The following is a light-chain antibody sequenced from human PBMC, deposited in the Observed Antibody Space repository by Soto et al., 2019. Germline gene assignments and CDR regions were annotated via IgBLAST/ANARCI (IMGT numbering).Light chain of an antibody. CDR3: QSDDSSLSGWV. CDR2: GNS. J-gene: IGLJ3*02. Sequence: QSVLTQPPSVSGAPGQRVTISCTGSSSNIGAGYDVHWYQQLPRTARKLLIYGNSNRPSGVPERFSGSKSGTSASLAITGLQAEDEAEYCFQSDDSSLSGWVFGGGTTLTVL. V-gene: IGLV1-40*01. CDR1: SSNIGAGYD.